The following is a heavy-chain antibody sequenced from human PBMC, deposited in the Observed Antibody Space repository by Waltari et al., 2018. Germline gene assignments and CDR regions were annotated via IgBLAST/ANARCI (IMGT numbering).Heavy chain of an antibody. CDR1: GYTFTGYY. CDR3: AREGIPKLRFLEWLLQY. J-gene: IGHJ4*02. Sequence: QVQLVQSGAEVKKPGASVKVSCKASGYTFTGYYMHWVRQAPGQGLEWMGRINPNSGGTNDAQKFQGRVTMTRDTSISTAYMELSRLRSDDTAVYYCAREGIPKLRFLEWLLQYWGQGTLVTVSS. CDR2: INPNSGGT. D-gene: IGHD3-3*01. V-gene: IGHV1-2*06.